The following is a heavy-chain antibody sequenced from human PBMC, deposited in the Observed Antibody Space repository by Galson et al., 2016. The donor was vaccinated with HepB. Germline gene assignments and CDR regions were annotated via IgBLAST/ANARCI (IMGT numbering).Heavy chain of an antibody. D-gene: IGHD4-17*01. J-gene: IGHJ5*01. CDR1: GGSISSTSYF. CDR3: AKGGDNFDWFDS. V-gene: IGHV4-39*01. CDR2: IYYSGST. Sequence: SETLSLTCTVSGGSISSTSYFWGWIRQPPGKGLEWIGSIYYSGSTYYNPSLISRVTISVDTSKNQFSLRLSSVTAADTAVYYCAKGGDNFDWFDSWGQGTLVTVSS.